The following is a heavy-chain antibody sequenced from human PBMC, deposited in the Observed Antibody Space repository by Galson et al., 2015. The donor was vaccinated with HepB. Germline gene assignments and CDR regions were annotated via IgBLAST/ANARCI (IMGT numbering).Heavy chain of an antibody. CDR1: GYTFTGYY. J-gene: IGHJ5*02. D-gene: IGHD2-21*01. Sequence: SVKVSCKASGYTFTGYYMHWVRQAPGQGLEWMGWINPNSGGTNYAQKFQGWVTMTRDTSISTAYMELSRLRSDDTAVYYCARGSNVVVTPYNWFDPWGQGTLVTVSS. V-gene: IGHV1-2*04. CDR2: INPNSGGT. CDR3: ARGSNVVVTPYNWFDP.